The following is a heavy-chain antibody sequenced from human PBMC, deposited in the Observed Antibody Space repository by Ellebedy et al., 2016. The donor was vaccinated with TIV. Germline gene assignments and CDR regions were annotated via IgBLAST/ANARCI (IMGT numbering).Heavy chain of an antibody. V-gene: IGHV4-59*04. J-gene: IGHJ4*02. CDR3: ARSSSGSYLPPDY. CDR1: GGSISPYS. Sequence: MPSETLSLTCTVSGGSISPYSWSWIRQPPGKGLEWIGYIYHSGSTYYNPSLKSRVTISVDTSKNQFSLKLSSVTAADTAVYYCARSSSGSYLPPDYWGQGTLVTVSS. D-gene: IGHD1-26*01. CDR2: IYHSGST.